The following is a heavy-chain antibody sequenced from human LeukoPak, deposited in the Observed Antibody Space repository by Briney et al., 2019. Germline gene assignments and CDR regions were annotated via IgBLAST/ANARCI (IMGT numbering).Heavy chain of an antibody. CDR2: IYHSGTT. J-gene: IGHJ6*02. V-gene: IGHV4-30-2*01. CDR3: ARGNILTGYYTPYGMDV. D-gene: IGHD3-9*01. CDR1: AGSTSSGGSS. Sequence: TLSLTCAVSAGSTSSGGSSWSWIRQPPVKSLEWIGYIYHSGTTYYNPSLKSRVTISVDRSKNQFSLKLSSVTAADTAVYYCARGNILTGYYTPYGMDVWGQGTTVTVSS.